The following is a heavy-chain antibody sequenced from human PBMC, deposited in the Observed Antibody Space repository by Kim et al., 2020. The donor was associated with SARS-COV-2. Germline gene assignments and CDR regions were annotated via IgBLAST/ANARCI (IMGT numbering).Heavy chain of an antibody. CDR3: ASLNDYFDY. J-gene: IGHJ4*02. CDR1: GFTFSSYS. V-gene: IGHV3-48*01. CDR2: ISSSSSTI. Sequence: GGSRRLSCAASGFTFSSYSMNWVRQAPGKGLEWVSYISSSSSTIYYADSVKGRFTISRDNAKNSLYLQMNSLRAEDTAVYYCASLNDYFDYWGQGTLVTV.